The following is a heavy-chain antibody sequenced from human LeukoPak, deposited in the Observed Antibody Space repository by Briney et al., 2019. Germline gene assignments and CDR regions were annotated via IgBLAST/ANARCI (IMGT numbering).Heavy chain of an antibody. D-gene: IGHD3-3*01. V-gene: IGHV3-23*01. J-gene: IGHJ4*02. CDR3: AKVPTIFGVVIWYYFDY. CDR2: ISGSGGST. Sequence: GGSLRLSCAASGFTFSSYAMSWVRQAPGKGLEWVSAISGSGGSTYYADSVKGRFTISRDNSKNTLYLQMNSLRAEDTAVYYCAKVPTIFGVVIWYYFDYWGQGTLVTVSS. CDR1: GFTFSSYA.